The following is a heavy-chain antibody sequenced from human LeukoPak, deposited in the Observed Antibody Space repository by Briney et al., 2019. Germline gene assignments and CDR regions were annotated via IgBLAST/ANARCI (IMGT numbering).Heavy chain of an antibody. V-gene: IGHV4-39*07. CDR3: ARGVTVRGDRTFDY. CDR1: GGSISSSSYY. D-gene: IGHD3-10*01. CDR2: IYYSGST. Sequence: SETLSLTCTVSGGSISSSSYYWGWIRQPPGKGLEWIGSIYYSGSTYYNPSLKSRVTISIDTSKNQFSLKLSSVTAADTAVYFCARGVTVRGDRTFDYWGQGTLVTVSS. J-gene: IGHJ4*02.